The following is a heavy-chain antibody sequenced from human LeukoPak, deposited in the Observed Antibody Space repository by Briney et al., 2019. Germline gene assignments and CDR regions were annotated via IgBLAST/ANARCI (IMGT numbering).Heavy chain of an antibody. Sequence: GESLKISCKGSRYSFTSYWVAWVRQMPGKGLEWMGIIYPGDSDTRYSPSFQGQVTISADKSISTAYLQWSSLKASDTAIYYCARAWDSSADRYFDYWGQGTLVTVSS. V-gene: IGHV5-51*01. CDR2: IYPGDSDT. D-gene: IGHD3-22*01. CDR3: ARAWDSSADRYFDY. CDR1: RYSFTSYW. J-gene: IGHJ4*02.